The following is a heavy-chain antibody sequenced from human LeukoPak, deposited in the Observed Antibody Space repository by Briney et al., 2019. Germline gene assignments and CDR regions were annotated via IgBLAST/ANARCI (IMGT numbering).Heavy chain of an antibody. J-gene: IGHJ4*02. Sequence: SETLSLTCTVSGGSISSSSYYWGWIRQPPGKGLEWIGEINHSGSTNYNPSLKSRVTISVDTSKNQSSLKLSSVTAADTAVYYCARGGYSYGYNFDYWGQGTLVTVSS. CDR2: INHSGST. CDR3: ARGGYSYGYNFDY. D-gene: IGHD5-18*01. V-gene: IGHV4-39*07. CDR1: GGSISSSSYY.